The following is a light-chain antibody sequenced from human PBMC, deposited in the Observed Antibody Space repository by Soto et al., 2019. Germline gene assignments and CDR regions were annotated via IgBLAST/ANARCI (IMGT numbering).Light chain of an antibody. CDR2: DAS. Sequence: AIQMTQSPSSLSASVGYRVTITCRASQGIRNDLGWYQQKPGKAPKLLIYDASSLESGVPSRFSGGGSGTEFTLTISSLQPDDFATYYCQQYHDYSPWTFAQGTKVDIK. J-gene: IGKJ1*01. CDR1: QGIRND. V-gene: IGKV1D-13*01. CDR3: QQYHDYSPWT.